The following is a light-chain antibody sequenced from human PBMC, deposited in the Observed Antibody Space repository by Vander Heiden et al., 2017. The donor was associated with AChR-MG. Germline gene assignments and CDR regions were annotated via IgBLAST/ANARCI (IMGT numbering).Light chain of an antibody. Sequence: QSALTQPASVSGPPGPSITISCTGTSSDVGGYNYVSWYQQHPGKAPKLMIYDVSNRPSGVSNRFSGSKSGNTASLTISGLQAEDEADYYCSSYTSSSTRAVFGGGTKLTVL. J-gene: IGLJ2*01. V-gene: IGLV2-14*01. CDR2: DVS. CDR1: SSDVGGYNY. CDR3: SSYTSSSTRAV.